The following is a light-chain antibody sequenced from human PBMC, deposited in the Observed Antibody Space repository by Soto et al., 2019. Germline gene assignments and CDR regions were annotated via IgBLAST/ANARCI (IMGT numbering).Light chain of an antibody. Sequence: DIQMTQSPSSLSASVGDRVTITCRATQSISSYLNWYQQKPGKAPKLLIYAASSLQSGVPSRFSGIGSGTDFILTISSLQPEDFATYSCQQIYSTPPTFGQGTRLEIK. CDR2: AAS. CDR3: QQIYSTPPT. J-gene: IGKJ5*01. V-gene: IGKV1-39*01. CDR1: QSISSY.